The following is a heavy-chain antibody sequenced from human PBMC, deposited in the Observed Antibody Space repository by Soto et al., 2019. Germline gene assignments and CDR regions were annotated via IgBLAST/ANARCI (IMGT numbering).Heavy chain of an antibody. CDR2: IYYRGTT. J-gene: IGHJ5*02. CDR1: VGSISSGGYY. D-gene: IGHD2-2*01. V-gene: IGHV4-31*03. Sequence: TLSLTCTVSVGSISSGGYYWSCIRQHPGKGLEWIGYIYYRGTTSYNPSLKSRVTISVDTSKNQFSLKLSSVTAADTAVYYCAKSPNRFYLYPPVDPWGQGTLVTVSS. CDR3: AKSPNRFYLYPPVDP.